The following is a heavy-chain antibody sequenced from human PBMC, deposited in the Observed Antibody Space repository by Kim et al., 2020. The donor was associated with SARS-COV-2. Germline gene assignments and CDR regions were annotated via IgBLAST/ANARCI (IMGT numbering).Heavy chain of an antibody. CDR3: ARSLYCSSTSCFYGMDV. Sequence: GGSLRPSCAASGFTFSTYEMNWVRQAPGKGLEWISYISTSGSTIYYADSVKGRFTISRDNAKSSLSLQMNSLRAEDTAVYYCARSLYCSSTSCFYGMDV. J-gene: IGHJ6*01. D-gene: IGHD2-2*01. V-gene: IGHV3-48*03. CDR2: ISTSGSTI. CDR1: GFTFSTYE.